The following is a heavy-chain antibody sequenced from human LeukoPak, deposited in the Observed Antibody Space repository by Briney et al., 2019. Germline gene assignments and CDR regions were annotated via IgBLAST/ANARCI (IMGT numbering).Heavy chain of an antibody. CDR2: VSAYNGAT. CDR3: ARVDLYYDSSGCSQAANDY. Sequence: ASVKVSCKASGYTFTGYAISWVRQAPGQGLEWMGWVSAYNGATNYAQNFQDRVTMITDTPTTTAYMELRSLRSDDTAVYYCARVDLYYDSSGCSQAANDYWGQGTLVTVSS. J-gene: IGHJ4*02. D-gene: IGHD3-22*01. CDR1: GYTFTGYA. V-gene: IGHV1-18*01.